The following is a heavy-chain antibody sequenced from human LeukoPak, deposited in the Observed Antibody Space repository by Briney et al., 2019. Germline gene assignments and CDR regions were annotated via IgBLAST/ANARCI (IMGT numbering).Heavy chain of an antibody. CDR3: ARDRGGSGPTTTDY. D-gene: IGHD6-19*01. Sequence: PGGSLRLSCAASGFTFSRYWMHWVRQAPGKGLVWVSRISSDGSSIIYADSVKGRFTISRDNAKNTLYLQMNSLRAEDTAVYYCARDRGGSGPTTTDYWGQGTLVTVSS. CDR1: GFTFSRYW. V-gene: IGHV3-74*01. J-gene: IGHJ4*02. CDR2: ISSDGSSI.